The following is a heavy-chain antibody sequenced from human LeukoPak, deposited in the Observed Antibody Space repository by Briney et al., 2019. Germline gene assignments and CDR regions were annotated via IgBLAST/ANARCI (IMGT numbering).Heavy chain of an antibody. D-gene: IGHD2-15*01. CDR3: ILLPYYYYGMDV. V-gene: IGHV3-73*01. J-gene: IGHJ6*02. CDR1: GFTFSGSA. Sequence: GGSLRLSCAASGFTFSGSAMHWVRQASGKGLEWVGRIRSKANSYATAYAASVKGRFTISRDDSKNTAYLQVNSLKTEDTAVYYCILLPYYYYGMDVWGQGTTVTVSS. CDR2: IRSKANSYAT.